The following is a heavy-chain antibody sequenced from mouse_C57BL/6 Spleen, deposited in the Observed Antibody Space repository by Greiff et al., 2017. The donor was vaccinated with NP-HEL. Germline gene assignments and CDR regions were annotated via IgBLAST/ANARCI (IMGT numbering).Heavy chain of an antibody. CDR2: INSDGGST. D-gene: IGHD1-2*01. V-gene: IGHV5-2*01. CDR3: ARGRATAPYWYFDV. Sequence: EVQVVESGGGLVQPGESLKLSCESNEYEFPSHDMSWVRKTPEKRLELVAAINSDGGSTYYPDTMERRFIISRDNTKKTLYLQRSSLRSEDTALYYCARGRATAPYWYFDVWGTGTTVTVSS. J-gene: IGHJ1*03. CDR1: EYEFPSHD.